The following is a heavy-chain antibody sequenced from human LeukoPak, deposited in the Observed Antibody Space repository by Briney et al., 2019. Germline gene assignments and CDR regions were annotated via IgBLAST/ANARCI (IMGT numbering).Heavy chain of an antibody. V-gene: IGHV4-59*13. CDR2: IFYSGTT. CDR3: ARGAGWWDY. Sequence: PSETLSLACTVSGGSMSSYYWSWIRQPPGKGLEWIGNIFYSGTTNYNPSLKSRVTLSLDTSKNQFSLTLTSVTAADTAVYYCARGAGWWDYWGQGTLVTVSS. CDR1: GGSMSSYY. J-gene: IGHJ4*02. D-gene: IGHD2-15*01.